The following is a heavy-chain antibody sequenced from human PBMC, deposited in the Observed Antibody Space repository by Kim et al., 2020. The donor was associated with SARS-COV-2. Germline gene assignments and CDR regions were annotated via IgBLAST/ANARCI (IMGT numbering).Heavy chain of an antibody. V-gene: IGHV4-30-2*05. D-gene: IGHD4-17*01. Sequence: PSRMSRVTISVETSRNQFSLKLSSVTAADTAVYYCARDRSATVTFSDAFDIWGQGTMVTVS. CDR3: ARDRSATVTFSDAFDI. J-gene: IGHJ3*02.